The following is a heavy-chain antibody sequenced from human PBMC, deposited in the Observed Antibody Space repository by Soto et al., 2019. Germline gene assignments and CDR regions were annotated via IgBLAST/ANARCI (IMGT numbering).Heavy chain of an antibody. D-gene: IGHD3-10*01. Sequence: QVQLVQSGAEVKKPGSSVKVSCKASGGTFSSYTISWVRQAPGQGLEWMGRIIPILGIANYAQKFQGRVTMTADKSTSTAYMELSSLRSEDTAVYYCARGVVVRGVGNYYYGMDVWGKGTTVTVSS. V-gene: IGHV1-69*02. J-gene: IGHJ6*04. CDR2: IIPILGIA. CDR3: ARGVVVRGVGNYYYGMDV. CDR1: GGTFSSYT.